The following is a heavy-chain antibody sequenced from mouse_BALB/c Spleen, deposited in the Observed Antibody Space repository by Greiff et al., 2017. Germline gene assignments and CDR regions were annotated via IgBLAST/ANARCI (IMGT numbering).Heavy chain of an antibody. CDR2: IYPYNGGT. CDR1: GYTFTDYN. V-gene: IGHV1S29*02. D-gene: IGHD1-1*01. Sequence: VQLQQSGPELVKPGASVKISCKASGYTFTDYNMHWVKQSHGKSLEWIGYIYPYNGGTGYNQKFKSKATLTVDNSSSTAYMELRSLTSEDSAVYYCARGNYYGSSYYAMDYWGQGTSVTVSS. J-gene: IGHJ4*01. CDR3: ARGNYYGSSYYAMDY.